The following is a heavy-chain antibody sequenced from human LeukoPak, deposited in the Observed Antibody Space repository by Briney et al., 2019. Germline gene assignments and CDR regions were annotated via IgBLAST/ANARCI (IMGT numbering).Heavy chain of an antibody. CDR3: ARPGSWSIDY. Sequence: GGSLRLSCAVSRFTFRTYRMRWVRQAPGKGLEWVATITQDGSEKFYVDSVRGRFTISRDNPKNSLFLEMNSLRAEDTAVHYCARPGSWSIDYWGQGTLVTVSS. V-gene: IGHV3-7*05. CDR1: RFTFRTYR. D-gene: IGHD5/OR15-5a*01. J-gene: IGHJ4*02. CDR2: ITQDGSEK.